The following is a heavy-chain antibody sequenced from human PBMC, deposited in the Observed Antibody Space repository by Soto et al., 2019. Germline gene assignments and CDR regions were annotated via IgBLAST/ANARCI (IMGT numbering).Heavy chain of an antibody. V-gene: IGHV1-69*01. Sequence: QMQLVQSGPEVKKPGSSVKVSCKASGDSFGSYAVSWVRQAPGQGLEWMGAIIPVFGTTNYTQKFQGRVTITADDSTTTGYMELSSLRSDDTAVYYCAREPVGRFDPWGQGTLVTVSS. CDR2: IIPVFGTT. J-gene: IGHJ5*02. CDR1: GDSFGSYA. CDR3: AREPVGRFDP. D-gene: IGHD3-10*01.